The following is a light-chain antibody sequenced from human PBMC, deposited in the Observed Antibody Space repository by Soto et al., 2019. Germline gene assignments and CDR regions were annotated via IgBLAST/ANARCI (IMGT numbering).Light chain of an antibody. J-gene: IGLJ2*01. CDR2: DVS. CDR1: SSDVGGYNY. CDR3: CSYAGSYTVV. Sequence: QSALTQPRSVSGSPGQSVTISCTGTSSDVGGYNYVSWYQQRPGKAPKLMIYDVSKRPSGVPDRFSGSKSGNTASLTISGLQAEDEADYYCCSYAGSYTVVFGGGTNLTVL. V-gene: IGLV2-11*01.